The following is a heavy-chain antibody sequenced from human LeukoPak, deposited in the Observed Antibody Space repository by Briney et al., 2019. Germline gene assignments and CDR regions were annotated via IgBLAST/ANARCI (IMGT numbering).Heavy chain of an antibody. D-gene: IGHD2-2*01. CDR1: GFTYSSHA. CDR3: AKVTSWSFT. CDR2: ISGSGGNT. Sequence: GGSLRLSCAASGFTYSSHAMSWARQAPGKGLEWVSVISGSGGNTYYADSVKGRFTISRDNSKDTLFLQMNSLRAEDTAVYYCAKVTSWSFTWGQGTLATVSS. J-gene: IGHJ5*02. V-gene: IGHV3-23*01.